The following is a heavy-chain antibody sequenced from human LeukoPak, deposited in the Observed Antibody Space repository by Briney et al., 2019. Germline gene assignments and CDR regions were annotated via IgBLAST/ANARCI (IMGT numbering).Heavy chain of an antibody. CDR1: GFTFSSYW. D-gene: IGHD1-20*01. CDR3: ASNFGPGAFDI. J-gene: IGHJ3*02. Sequence: GGSLRLSCAASGFTFSSYWMSWVRQAPGKGLEWVAVISYDGSNKYYADSVKGRFTISRDNSKNTLYLQMNSLRAEDTAVYYCASNFGPGAFDIWGQGTMVTVSS. CDR2: ISYDGSNK. V-gene: IGHV3-30-3*01.